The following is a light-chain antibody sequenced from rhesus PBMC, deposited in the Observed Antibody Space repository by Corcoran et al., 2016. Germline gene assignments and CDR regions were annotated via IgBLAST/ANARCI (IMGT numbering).Light chain of an antibody. Sequence: DIQMTQSPSSLSASVADRVTITCRASQGISIYLRWYQQKPGKTPKRLIYGASRLDSGVSSRFSGSGSGTEFTLTISSLQPEDFATYYCLQSNRKPFTFGPGTKLDIK. J-gene: IGKJ3*01. V-gene: IGKV1-36*01. CDR3: LQSNRKPFT. CDR1: QGISIY. CDR2: GAS.